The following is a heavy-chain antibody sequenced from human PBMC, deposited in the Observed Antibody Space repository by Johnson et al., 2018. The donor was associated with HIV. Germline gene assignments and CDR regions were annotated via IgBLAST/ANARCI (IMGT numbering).Heavy chain of an antibody. D-gene: IGHD5-18*01. CDR1: GFTFDDYG. CDR3: SYIFVDTAMDKTTTDAFDI. V-gene: IGHV3-66*02. CDR2: IYSGGST. J-gene: IGHJ3*02. Sequence: VQLVESGGGVARPGGSLRLSCVASGFTFDDYGMSWVRQAPGKGLEWVSVIYSGGSTYYADSVKGRFTISRDNSKNTLYLQMNSLRAEDTAVYYCSYIFVDTAMDKTTTDAFDIWGQGTMVTVSS.